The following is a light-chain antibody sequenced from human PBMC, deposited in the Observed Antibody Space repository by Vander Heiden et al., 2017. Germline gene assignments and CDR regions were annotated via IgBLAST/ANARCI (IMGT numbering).Light chain of an antibody. Sequence: EIVLTQSPATLSLSPGERATLSCRASQSVSNYLAWYQQKPGQAPRLLIYDASNRATGIPARFSGSGSGKDFTLTISSREPEDFAVYYCQQRSNWPGITFGQGTLLEIK. J-gene: IGKJ5*01. V-gene: IGKV3-11*01. CDR3: QQRSNWPGIT. CDR2: DAS. CDR1: QSVSNY.